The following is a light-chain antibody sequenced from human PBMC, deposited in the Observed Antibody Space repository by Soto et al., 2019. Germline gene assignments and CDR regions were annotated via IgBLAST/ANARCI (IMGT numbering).Light chain of an antibody. Sequence: QVTQFPSSLSASVGDRVTITCRPSQGIRNDLGWYQQKPGKAPKLLIYGASNLQTVVPSRFSDSGSGTDFTLTISSLQPDDVGTYYCLQEYSYPLSVGGGTKVEIK. J-gene: IGKJ4*01. CDR1: QGIRND. CDR3: LQEYSYPLS. CDR2: GAS. V-gene: IGKV1-6*01.